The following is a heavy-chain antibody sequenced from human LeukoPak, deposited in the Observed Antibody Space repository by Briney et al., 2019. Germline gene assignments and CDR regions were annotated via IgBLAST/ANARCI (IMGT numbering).Heavy chain of an antibody. CDR3: ARIEVTTYDY. CDR1: GYTFTSYD. Sequence: RASVKVSCKASGYTFTSYDINWVRQATGQGLEWMGWMNPNSGNTGYAQKFQGRVTITADESTSTAYMELSSLRSEDTAVYYCARIEVTTYDYWGQGTLVTVSS. CDR2: MNPNSGNT. J-gene: IGHJ4*02. D-gene: IGHD4-11*01. V-gene: IGHV1-8*03.